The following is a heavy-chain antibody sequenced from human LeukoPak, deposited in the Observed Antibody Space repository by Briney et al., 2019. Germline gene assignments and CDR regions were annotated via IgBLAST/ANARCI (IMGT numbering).Heavy chain of an antibody. V-gene: IGHV4-39*01. CDR2: IYYSGNT. Sequence: SETLSLTCTVSGGSIVSSGYYWGWIRQPPGKGLEWIGGIYYSGNTYYNPSLKSRVTISLDTSKNQFSLKLTSVTAADTAVYYCAGPMTEIDYWGQGTLVTVSS. CDR3: AGPMTEIDY. J-gene: IGHJ4*02. CDR1: GGSIVSSGYY. D-gene: IGHD2-21*02.